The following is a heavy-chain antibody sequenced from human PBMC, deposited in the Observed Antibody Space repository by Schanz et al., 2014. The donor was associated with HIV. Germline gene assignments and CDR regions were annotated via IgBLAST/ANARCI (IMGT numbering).Heavy chain of an antibody. Sequence: QVQLVESGGGVVQPGRSLRLSCTASGFTFSSSGMHWVRQAPGKGLEWVAVMWYDGSDQYYADSVKGRFTVSRDNSKNTNTLYLQMNSLRAEDTAVYYCARETRWGSILHYGVDVWGQGTTVTVSS. V-gene: IGHV3-33*01. CDR3: ARETRWGSILHYGVDV. CDR2: MWYDGSDQ. CDR1: GFTFSSSG. D-gene: IGHD7-27*01. J-gene: IGHJ6*02.